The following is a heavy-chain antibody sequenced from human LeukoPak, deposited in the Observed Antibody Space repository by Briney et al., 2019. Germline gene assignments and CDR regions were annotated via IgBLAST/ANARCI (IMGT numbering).Heavy chain of an antibody. CDR1: GGSVASTGRY. D-gene: IGHD6-19*01. CDR2: AYYTGDI. J-gene: IGHJ6*02. Sequence: SETLSLTCTVSGGSVASTGRYWGWIRQPPGKGLEWIGSAYYTGDIYSPPSLKSRLTISVDTSKNQFALTLSSVTAADTAVYYCGRHVSNGWDYHYGVDVWGRGTTVTVSS. V-gene: IGHV4-39*01. CDR3: GRHVSNGWDYHYGVDV.